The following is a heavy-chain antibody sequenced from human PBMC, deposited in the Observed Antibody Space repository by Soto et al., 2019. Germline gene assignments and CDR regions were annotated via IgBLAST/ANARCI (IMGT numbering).Heavy chain of an antibody. Sequence: QITLKESGPTLVRPAQTLTLTCDFSGFSLSTYDLGVAWIRQPPGKALEWLALIYWDDHTRYSPSLKDRLAISKDTSSNQVVLTITNMDPGDTATYFCAHAGDYDLLTFDHWGPGTLVTVSS. CDR1: GFSLSTYDLG. V-gene: IGHV2-5*02. D-gene: IGHD4-17*01. CDR3: AHAGDYDLLTFDH. J-gene: IGHJ4*02. CDR2: IYWDDHT.